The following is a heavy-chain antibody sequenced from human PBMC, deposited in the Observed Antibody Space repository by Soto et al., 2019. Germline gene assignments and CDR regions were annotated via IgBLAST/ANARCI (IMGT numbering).Heavy chain of an antibody. D-gene: IGHD6-13*01. Sequence: GGSLRLSCAASGFTFSSYAMSWVRQAPGKGLEWVSAISGSGGNTYYADSVKGRFTISRDNSKNTLYLQMNSLRAEDTAVYYCASTIAAAGLYFDYWGQGTLVTVSS. CDR1: GFTFSSYA. CDR3: ASTIAAAGLYFDY. J-gene: IGHJ4*02. CDR2: ISGSGGNT. V-gene: IGHV3-23*01.